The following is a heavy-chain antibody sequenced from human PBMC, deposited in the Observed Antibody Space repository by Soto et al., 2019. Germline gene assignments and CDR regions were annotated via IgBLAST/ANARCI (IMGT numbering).Heavy chain of an antibody. Sequence: TSETLSLTCAVYGGSFSGYYWSWIRQPPGKGVEWIGEINHSGSTNYNPSLKSRVTISVDTSKNQFSLKLSSVTAADTAVYYCASLRPYYDYVWGSYRYPDYWGQGTLVTVSS. CDR3: ASLRPYYDYVWGSYRYPDY. D-gene: IGHD3-16*02. J-gene: IGHJ4*02. CDR1: GGSFSGYY. V-gene: IGHV4-34*01. CDR2: INHSGST.